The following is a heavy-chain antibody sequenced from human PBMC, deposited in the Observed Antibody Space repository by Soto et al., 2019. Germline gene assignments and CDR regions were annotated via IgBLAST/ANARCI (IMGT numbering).Heavy chain of an antibody. D-gene: IGHD3-3*01. CDR3: ARDPGAGYDFRSGYYAAHYYYYYYMDV. V-gene: IGHV1-46*03. CDR2: INPSGGST. J-gene: IGHJ6*03. Sequence: ASVKVSCKASGYTFTSYYMHWVRQAPGQGLEWMGIINPSGGSTSYAQKFQGRVTMTRDTSTSTVYMELSSLRSEDTAVYYCARDPGAGYDFRSGYYAAHYYYYYYMDVCGKGTTGTVSS. CDR1: GYTFTSYY.